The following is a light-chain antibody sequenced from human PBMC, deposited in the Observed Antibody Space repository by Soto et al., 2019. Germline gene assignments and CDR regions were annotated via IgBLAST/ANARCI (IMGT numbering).Light chain of an antibody. Sequence: DIQMTQSPSTLSASVGDRVTITCRASQSISTWLAGYQQKPGTAPKVLINAASTLQSGVPSRFSGSGSGTDFSLTISSLQPDDFSTYLCQQYQSSATFGPGTKVEIK. J-gene: IGKJ1*01. CDR2: AAS. V-gene: IGKV1-5*01. CDR1: QSISTW. CDR3: QQYQSSAT.